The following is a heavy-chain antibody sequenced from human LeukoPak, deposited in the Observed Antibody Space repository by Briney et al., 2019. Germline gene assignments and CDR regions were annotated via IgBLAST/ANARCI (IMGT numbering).Heavy chain of an antibody. CDR2: IYPGDSDT. CDR3: ARHSETGFYYYYMDV. Sequence: GESLKISCKGSGYSFTSYWIGWVRQMPGKGLEWMGIIYPGDSDTRYSPSFQGQVTISADKSFSTAYLQWSSLKASDTAMYYCARHSETGFYYYYMDVWGKGTTVTVSS. J-gene: IGHJ6*03. V-gene: IGHV5-51*01. D-gene: IGHD7-27*01. CDR1: GYSFTSYW.